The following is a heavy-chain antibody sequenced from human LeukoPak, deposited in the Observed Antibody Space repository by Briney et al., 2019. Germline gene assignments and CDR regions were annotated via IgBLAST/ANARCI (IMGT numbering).Heavy chain of an antibody. CDR1: GYTFTSYG. CDR3: ARDLPDIVVVPAAPYNYYYGMDV. J-gene: IGHJ6*02. V-gene: IGHV1-18*01. CDR2: ISAYNGIT. D-gene: IGHD2-2*01. Sequence: ASVKVSCKASGYTFTSYGISWVRQAPGQGLEWMGWISAYNGITNYAQKLQGRVTMTTDTSTSTAYMELRSLRSDDTAVYYCARDLPDIVVVPAAPYNYYYGMDVWGQGTTVTVSS.